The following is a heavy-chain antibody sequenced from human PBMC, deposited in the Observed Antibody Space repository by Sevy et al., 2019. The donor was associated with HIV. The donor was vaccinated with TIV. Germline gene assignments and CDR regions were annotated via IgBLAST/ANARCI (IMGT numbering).Heavy chain of an antibody. CDR1: GFTFNNYN. CDR3: TRSGGLVEGGMDV. J-gene: IGHJ6*02. CDR2: ITSSSRFR. Sequence: GGSLRLSCAASGFTFNNYNMNWVRQATGKGLAWVSSITSSSRFRYYADSLKGRWTIPRVDATNSVFLQINRLRVEDTVIYSCTRSGGLVEGGMDVWGQGTTVTRSS. V-gene: IGHV3-21*04.